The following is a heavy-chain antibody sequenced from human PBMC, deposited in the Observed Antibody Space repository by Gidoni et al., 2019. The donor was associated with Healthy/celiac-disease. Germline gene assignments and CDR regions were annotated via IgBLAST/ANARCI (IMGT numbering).Heavy chain of an antibody. D-gene: IGHD3-3*01. CDR1: GFTFSSYS. V-gene: IGHV3-21*01. J-gene: IGHJ6*02. Sequence: EVQLVESGGGLVKPGGSLGLSCAASGFTFSSYSMNWVRQAPGKGLEWVSSISSSSSYIYYADSVKGRFTISRDNAKNSLYLQMNSLRAEDTAVYYCARDRTSYYDFWSGYTYYYYGMDVWGQGTTVTVSS. CDR3: ARDRTSYYDFWSGYTYYYYGMDV. CDR2: ISSSSSYI.